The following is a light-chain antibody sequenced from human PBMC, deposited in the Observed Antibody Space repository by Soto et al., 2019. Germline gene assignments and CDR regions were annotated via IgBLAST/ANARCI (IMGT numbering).Light chain of an antibody. J-gene: IGLJ1*01. CDR2: EVT. CDR3: SSYAGSNNFGYV. CDR1: SSDVGGYNY. Sequence: QSALTQPPSASGSPGQSVTISCTGTSSDVGGYNYVSWYQQHPGKAPKLMIYEVTKRPSGVPDRFSGSKSGNTASLTVSGLQAEDEADYYCSSYAGSNNFGYVFGPGTKLTVL. V-gene: IGLV2-8*01.